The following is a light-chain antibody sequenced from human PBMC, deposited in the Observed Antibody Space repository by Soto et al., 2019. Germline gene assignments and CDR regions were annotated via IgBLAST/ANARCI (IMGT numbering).Light chain of an antibody. CDR3: QQYNNLAGT. CDR2: GAS. J-gene: IGKJ2*01. Sequence: MTQSPSTLSVSPGERATLSCRASQSVSSNLAWYQQKPGQAPRLLIYGASTRATGIPARFSGSGSGTEFTLTISSLQSEDFAVYYCQQYNNLAGTFGQGTKLEIK. CDR1: QSVSSN. V-gene: IGKV3-15*01.